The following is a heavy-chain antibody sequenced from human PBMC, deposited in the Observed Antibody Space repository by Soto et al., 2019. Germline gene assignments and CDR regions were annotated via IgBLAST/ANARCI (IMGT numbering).Heavy chain of an antibody. Sequence: QVQLVQSGAEVKKPGASVKVSCKASGYTFTSYDINWVRQATGQGLEWMGWMNPNRGNKGYSQKIQGRVTMTRNNSISNAYMELSSLRSEDTAVYYCARGLNYYDSSGYRYYYGMDVWGQGTTVTVSS. CDR1: GYTFTSYD. CDR3: ARGLNYYDSSGYRYYYGMDV. CDR2: MNPNRGNK. D-gene: IGHD3-22*01. J-gene: IGHJ6*02. V-gene: IGHV1-8*01.